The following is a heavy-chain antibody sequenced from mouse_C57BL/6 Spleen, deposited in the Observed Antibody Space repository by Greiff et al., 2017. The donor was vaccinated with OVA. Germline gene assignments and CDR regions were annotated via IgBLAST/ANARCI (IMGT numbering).Heavy chain of an antibody. Sequence: EVQRVESGGGLVKPGGSLKLSCAASGFTFSDYGMHWVRQAPEKGLEWVAYISSGSSTIYYADTVKGRFTISRDNAKNTLFLQMTSLRSEDTAMYYCARNEGYYGDYYAMDYWGQGTSVTVSS. J-gene: IGHJ4*01. CDR3: ARNEGYYGDYYAMDY. CDR1: GFTFSDYG. V-gene: IGHV5-17*01. D-gene: IGHD2-3*01. CDR2: ISSGSSTI.